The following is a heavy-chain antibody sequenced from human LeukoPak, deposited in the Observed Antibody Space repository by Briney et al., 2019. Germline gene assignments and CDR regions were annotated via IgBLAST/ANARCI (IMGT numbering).Heavy chain of an antibody. J-gene: IGHJ4*02. CDR2: MSPDGSDK. CDR3: VTSWCRQQRDY. D-gene: IGHD2-8*01. CDR1: GFSFRDYW. V-gene: IGHV3-7*01. Sequence: GGSLRLSCAASGFSFRDYWMSWVRQAPGKGLEWVADMSPDGSDKTYVDSVKGRLIISRDNAKQSLYLQMDSLTAEDTAVYYCVTSWCRQQRDYWGQGTLVTVSS.